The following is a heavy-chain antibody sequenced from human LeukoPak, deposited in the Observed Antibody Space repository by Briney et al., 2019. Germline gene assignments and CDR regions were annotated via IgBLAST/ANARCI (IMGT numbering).Heavy chain of an antibody. CDR2: INPANSET. CDR1: GYSFTNYW. D-gene: IGHD1-7*01. V-gene: IGHV5-51*01. CDR3: ARHERIGNYRRFDY. Sequence: GESLKISCKVSGYSFTNYWLGWVRQMPGKGLEWMGIINPANSETRYSPSFQGQVTMSADKSISTAYLQWSSLKPPDTALYYCARHERIGNYRRFDYWGQGTLVTVSS. J-gene: IGHJ4*02.